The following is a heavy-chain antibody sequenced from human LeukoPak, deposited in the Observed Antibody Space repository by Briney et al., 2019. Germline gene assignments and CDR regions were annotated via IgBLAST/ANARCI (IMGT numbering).Heavy chain of an antibody. CDR1: GGSFSGYY. J-gene: IGHJ5*02. D-gene: IGHD3-10*01. Sequence: SETLSLTCAVYGGSFSGYYWSWIRQPPGKWLEWIGEINYSGSTNYNPSLKSRVTISVDTSKNQFSLKLSSVTAADTAVYYCARHGNYYGSGSYHWGQGTLVTVSS. V-gene: IGHV4-34*01. CDR2: INYSGST. CDR3: ARHGNYYGSGSYH.